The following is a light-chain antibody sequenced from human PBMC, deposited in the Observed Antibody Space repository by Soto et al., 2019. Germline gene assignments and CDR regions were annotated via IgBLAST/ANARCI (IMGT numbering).Light chain of an antibody. Sequence: EIVMTQSPATLSVSPGVSATLSCRASQHVSSNLAWYRQKPGQPPTLLIYRASTRATGNPATFSVSGSGTEFTLTISSLQSEDFSVYYCQQYNKWPYTFGQGTKFEI. V-gene: IGKV3-15*01. CDR2: RAS. J-gene: IGKJ2*01. CDR3: QQYNKWPYT. CDR1: QHVSSN.